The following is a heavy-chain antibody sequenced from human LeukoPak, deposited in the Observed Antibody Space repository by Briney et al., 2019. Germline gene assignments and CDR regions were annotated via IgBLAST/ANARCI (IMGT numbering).Heavy chain of an antibody. V-gene: IGHV3-21*01. Sequence: EGSLRLSCAASGFTFSSYSMNWVRQAPGKGLEWVSSISSSSSYIYYADSVKGRFTISRDNAKNSLYLQMNSLRAEDTAVYYCARGAAGSYSGIDYRGQGTLVTVSS. D-gene: IGHD6-13*01. CDR1: GFTFSSYS. J-gene: IGHJ4*02. CDR2: ISSSSSYI. CDR3: ARGAAGSYSGIDY.